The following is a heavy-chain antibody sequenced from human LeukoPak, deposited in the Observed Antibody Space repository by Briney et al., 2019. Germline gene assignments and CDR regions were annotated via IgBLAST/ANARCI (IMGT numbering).Heavy chain of an antibody. CDR1: GGSFSGYY. D-gene: IGHD2-15*01. V-gene: IGHV4-30-4*08. CDR2: IYYSGST. Sequence: SETLSLTCAVYGGSFSGYYWSWIRQPPGKGLEWIGYIYYSGSTYYNPSLKSRVTISVDTSKNQFSLKLSSVTAADTAVYYCARGRYCSGGSCYQFDYWGQGTLVTVSS. J-gene: IGHJ4*02. CDR3: ARGRYCSGGSCYQFDY.